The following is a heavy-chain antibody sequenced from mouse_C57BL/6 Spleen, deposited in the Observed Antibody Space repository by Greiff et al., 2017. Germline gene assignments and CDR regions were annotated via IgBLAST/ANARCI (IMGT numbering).Heavy chain of an antibody. D-gene: IGHD1-1*01. V-gene: IGHV5-4*01. CDR3: ARDRITTVVAIYYFDY. J-gene: IGHJ2*01. CDR1: GFTFSSYA. CDR2: ISDGGSYT. Sequence: DVQLVESGGGLVKPGGSLKLSCAASGFTFSSYAMSWVRQTPEKRLEWVATISDGGSYTYYPDNVKGRFTISRDNAKNNLYLQMSHLKSEDTAMYYCARDRITTVVAIYYFDYWGQGTTLTVSS.